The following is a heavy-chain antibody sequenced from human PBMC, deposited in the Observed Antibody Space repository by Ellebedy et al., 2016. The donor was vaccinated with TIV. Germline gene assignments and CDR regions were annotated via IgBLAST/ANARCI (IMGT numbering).Heavy chain of an antibody. Sequence: GESLKISXAASGFLFSTYSMNWVRQAPGKGLEWVSSISSSSSYIYYADSVKGRFTISRDNAKNSLYLQMNSLRAEDTAMYYCASTKSGYDFPFDYWGQGTLVTVSS. V-gene: IGHV3-21*01. CDR1: GFLFSTYS. J-gene: IGHJ4*02. D-gene: IGHD5-12*01. CDR2: ISSSSSYI. CDR3: ASTKSGYDFPFDY.